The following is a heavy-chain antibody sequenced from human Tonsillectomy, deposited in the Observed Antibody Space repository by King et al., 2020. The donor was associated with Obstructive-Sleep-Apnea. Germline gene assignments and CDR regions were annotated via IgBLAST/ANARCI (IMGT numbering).Heavy chain of an antibody. J-gene: IGHJ6*02. CDR1: GFTFNSFV. V-gene: IGHV3-33*01. Sequence: VQLVESGGGVVQPVRSLRLSCAPPGFTFNSFVMCSVRQAPGTWRGWGSCICYVGCSKYYADSESGRFTISTDNSKNTQYLQMNSLRAEDTAVYYCARDSPLRTGNYYGMDVWGQGTTVTVSS. CDR2: ICYVGCSK. CDR3: ARDSPLRTGNYYGMDV. D-gene: IGHD3/OR15-3a*01.